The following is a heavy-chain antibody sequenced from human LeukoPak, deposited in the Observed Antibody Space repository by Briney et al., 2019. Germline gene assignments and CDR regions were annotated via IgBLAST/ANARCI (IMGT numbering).Heavy chain of an antibody. CDR1: GFTFSSYA. CDR3: AKVVGATTAGLFDY. V-gene: IGHV3-23*01. D-gene: IGHD1-26*01. Sequence: QPGGSLRLSCAASGFTFSSYAMSWVRQAPGKGLEWVSAISGSGGSTYYADSVKGRFTISRDNSKNTLYPQMNSLRAEDTAVYYCAKVVGATTAGLFDYWGQGTLVTVSS. CDR2: ISGSGGST. J-gene: IGHJ4*02.